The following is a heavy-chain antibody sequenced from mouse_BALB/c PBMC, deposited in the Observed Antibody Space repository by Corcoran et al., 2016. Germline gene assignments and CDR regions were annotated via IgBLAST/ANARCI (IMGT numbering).Heavy chain of an antibody. J-gene: IGHJ3*01. CDR2: INTYTGEP. CDR1: GCTFTNYG. Sequence: QIRLVQAGPELKKPGETFRMSCKASGCTFTNYGMNWVKQAPGKGFKWMGWINTYTGEPTYADDFKGRFAFSLETSASTAYLQINSLKNEDTATYFCASDPAWFAYWGQGTLVTVSA. V-gene: IGHV9-3-1*01. CDR3: ASDPAWFAY.